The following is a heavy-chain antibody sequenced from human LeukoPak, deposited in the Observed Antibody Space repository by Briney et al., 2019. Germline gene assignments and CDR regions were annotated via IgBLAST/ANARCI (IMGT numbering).Heavy chain of an antibody. CDR1: GGSISSGSYY. CDR2: IYTSGST. CDR3: ARVVPAAIRGPYYYYYYMDV. D-gene: IGHD2-2*02. V-gene: IGHV4-61*02. J-gene: IGHJ6*03. Sequence: PSETLSLTCTVSGGSISSGSYYWSWIRQPAGKGLEWIGRIYTSGSTNYNPSLKSRVTMSVDTSKNQFSLKLSSVTAADTAVYYCARVVPAAIRGPYYYYYYMDVWGKGTTVTVSS.